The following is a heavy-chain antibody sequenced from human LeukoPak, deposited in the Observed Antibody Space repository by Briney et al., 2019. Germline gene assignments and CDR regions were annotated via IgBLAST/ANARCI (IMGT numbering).Heavy chain of an antibody. Sequence: GGSLRLSCAASGFTFSTFWMTWVRQAPGKGLEWVSVIYSGGSTYYADSVKGRFTISRDNSKNTLYLQMNSLRAEDTAVYYCARPGGYYGSGSYLDYWGQGTLVTASS. CDR1: GFTFSTFW. CDR2: IYSGGST. J-gene: IGHJ4*02. V-gene: IGHV3-53*01. CDR3: ARPGGYYGSGSYLDY. D-gene: IGHD3-10*01.